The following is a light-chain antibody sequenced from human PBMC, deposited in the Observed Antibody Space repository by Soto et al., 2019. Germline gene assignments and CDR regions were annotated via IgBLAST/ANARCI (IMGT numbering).Light chain of an antibody. CDR2: GAS. J-gene: IGKJ3*01. Sequence: EIVLTQSPGTLSFSPGERATLSCRASQSVSSSYFAWYQQKPGQAPRLLIYGASSRATGIPDRFSGSGSGTDFTLTLSRMEPEDFAVYYCQQEGSSTGFTFGPGTKVDIK. CDR1: QSVSSSY. CDR3: QQEGSSTGFT. V-gene: IGKV3-20*01.